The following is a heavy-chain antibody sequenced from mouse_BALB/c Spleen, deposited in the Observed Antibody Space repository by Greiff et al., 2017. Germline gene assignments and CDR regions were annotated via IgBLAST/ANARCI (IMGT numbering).Heavy chain of an antibody. CDR3: ARWGYYGSSPWFAY. D-gene: IGHD1-1*01. CDR2: IYPGGGYT. J-gene: IGHJ3*01. Sequence: QVQLQQSGAELVRPGTSVKISCKASGYTFTNYWLGWGKRRPGHGLEWIGDIYPGGGYTNYNEKFKGKATLTADTSSSTAYMQLSSLTSEDSAVYFCARWGYYGSSPWFAYWGQGTLVTVSA. CDR1: GYTFTNYW. V-gene: IGHV1-63*02.